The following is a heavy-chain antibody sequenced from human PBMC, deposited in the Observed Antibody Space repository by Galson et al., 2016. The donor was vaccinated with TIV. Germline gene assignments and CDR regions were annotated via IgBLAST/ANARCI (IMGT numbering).Heavy chain of an antibody. CDR1: GYSISSGYY. V-gene: IGHV4-38-2*02. Sequence: ETLSLTCAVSGYSISSGYYFGWIRQSPGKGLEWIASIYHTGRAYYNPSLNSRVAISVDTSKNQFSLRLTSVTAADTAVYYCGRDPGWIRGDYWGQGILVTVSS. CDR2: IYHTGRA. D-gene: IGHD2-2*03. CDR3: GRDPGWIRGDY. J-gene: IGHJ4*02.